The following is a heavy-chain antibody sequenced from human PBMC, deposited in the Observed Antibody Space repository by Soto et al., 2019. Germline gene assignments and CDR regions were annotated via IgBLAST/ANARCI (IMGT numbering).Heavy chain of an antibody. CDR3: AKSWGLAIYHYYDAMDV. D-gene: IGHD3-16*01. J-gene: IGHJ6*02. CDR1: GGYFNNRQTLNSYP. CDR2: IIPLFGTT. V-gene: IGHV1-69*06. Sequence: QVQVVQSGAEVKRPGSSVNVSCKASGGYFNNRQTLNSYPISWVRQAPGQGLEWMGGIIPLFGTTNYAQRFQGRVTITADKSPSTTYLELTNLTSDDTAVYYCAKSWGLAIYHYYDAMDVWGQGTTVTVSS.